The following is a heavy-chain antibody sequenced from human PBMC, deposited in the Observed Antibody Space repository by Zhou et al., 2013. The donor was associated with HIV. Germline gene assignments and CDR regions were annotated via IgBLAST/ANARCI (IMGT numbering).Heavy chain of an antibody. CDR2: IIPMFGTA. J-gene: IGHJ4*02. D-gene: IGHD5-12*01. V-gene: IGHV1-69*14. CDR1: GGTFNSYG. Sequence: QVQLVQSGAEVKKPGSSVKVSCKASGGTFNSYGISWVRQAPGQGLEWMGGIIPMFGTAKYAQKFQGRVTITADKSTSTAYMELSSLRSEDTAVYYCATMATIFSLSNWGQGTLVTVSS. CDR3: ATMATIFSLSN.